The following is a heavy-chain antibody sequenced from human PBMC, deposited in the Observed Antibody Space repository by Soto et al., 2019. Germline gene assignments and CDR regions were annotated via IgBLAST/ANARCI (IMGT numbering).Heavy chain of an antibody. V-gene: IGHV4-30-2*01. CDR3: ARVGQPPSDY. CDR1: GGSISSGGYS. Sequence: SETLSLTCAVSGGSISSGGYSWSWIRQPPGKGLEWIGYIYHSGSTYYNPSLKSRVTMSIDTSKKEISLKLSSVTAADTAVYYCARVGQPPSDYWGQGTLVTVSS. J-gene: IGHJ4*02. D-gene: IGHD2-2*01. CDR2: IYHSGST.